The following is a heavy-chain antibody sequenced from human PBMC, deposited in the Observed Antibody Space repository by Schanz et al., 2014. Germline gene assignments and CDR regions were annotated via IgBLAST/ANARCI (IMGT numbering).Heavy chain of an antibody. CDR2: ISGRDGST. V-gene: IGHV3-23*04. CDR3: AKDISDTSGKDDY. Sequence: EVQLVESGGDLVQPGGSLRLSCAASGFTFSSYAMTWVRQAPGMGLEWVSAISGRDGSTYYADSVRGRFTISRDNSKNTLFLQMNSLRVEDSAIYYCAKDISDTSGKDDYWGQGTLVTVSS. D-gene: IGHD3-22*01. J-gene: IGHJ4*02. CDR1: GFTFSSYA.